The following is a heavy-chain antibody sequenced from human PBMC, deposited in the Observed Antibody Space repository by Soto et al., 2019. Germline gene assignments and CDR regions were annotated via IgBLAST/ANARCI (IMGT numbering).Heavy chain of an antibody. CDR2: IIPIFGTA. V-gene: IGHV1-69*01. Sequence: QVQLVQSGAEVKKPGSSVKVSCKASGGTFSNHAISWVRQAPGQGLEWMGGIIPIFGTANYAQKFQGRVTITADESTSTAYMELSSLRSEDTAVYYCARGLSRSGRAGNWFDPWGQGTLVTVSS. D-gene: IGHD6-13*01. CDR3: ARGLSRSGRAGNWFDP. CDR1: GGTFSNHA. J-gene: IGHJ5*02.